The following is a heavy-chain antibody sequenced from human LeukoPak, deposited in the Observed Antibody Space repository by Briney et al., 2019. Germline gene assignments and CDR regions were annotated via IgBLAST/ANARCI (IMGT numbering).Heavy chain of an antibody. CDR1: GGSFSGYY. CDR3: ARDSSGWYYDY. D-gene: IGHD6-19*01. Sequence: SETLSLTCAVYGGSFSGYYWSWIRQPPGKGLEWIGEINHSGSTNYNPSLKSRVTISVDTSKNQFSLKLSSVTAADTAVYYCARDSSGWYYDYWGQGTLVTVSS. J-gene: IGHJ4*02. CDR2: INHSGST. V-gene: IGHV4-34*01.